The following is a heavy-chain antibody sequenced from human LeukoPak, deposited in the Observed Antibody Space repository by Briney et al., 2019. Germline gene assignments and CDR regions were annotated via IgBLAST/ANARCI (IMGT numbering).Heavy chain of an antibody. CDR3: TTDSPDYGDPHSEYYYYGMDV. D-gene: IGHD4-17*01. CDR2: IKSKTDGGTT. V-gene: IGHV3-15*01. J-gene: IGHJ6*02. CDR1: GFTFSSYA. Sequence: GGSLRLSCAASGFTFSSYAMSWVRQAPGKGLEWVGRIKSKTDGGTTDYAAPVKGRFTISRDDSKNTLYLQMNSLKTEDTAVYYCTTDSPDYGDPHSEYYYYGMDVWGQGTTVTVSS.